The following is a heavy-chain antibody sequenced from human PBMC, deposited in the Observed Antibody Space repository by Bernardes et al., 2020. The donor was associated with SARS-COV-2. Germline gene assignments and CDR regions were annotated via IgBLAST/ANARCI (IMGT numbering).Heavy chain of an antibody. Sequence: ETLSLTCAVSGASISSTSFYWGWIRQPPGKGLEWIGNIYFSGSTYYNPSLKGRVTMSVDTSKNQFSLKLTSVTAADTAVYYCARSTSGWYPTDCWGQGTLVTVSS. D-gene: IGHD6-19*01. J-gene: IGHJ4*02. CDR1: GASISSTSFY. V-gene: IGHV4-39*01. CDR3: ARSTSGWYPTDC. CDR2: IYFSGST.